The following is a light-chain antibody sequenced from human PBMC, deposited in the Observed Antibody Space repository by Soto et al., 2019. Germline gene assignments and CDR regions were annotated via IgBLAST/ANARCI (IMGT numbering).Light chain of an antibody. CDR1: SSNIGSNT. CDR3: AAWDDSLNGYV. CDR2: SNN. V-gene: IGLV1-44*01. J-gene: IGLJ1*01. Sequence: QSVLTQPPSASGTPGQRVTITCSRNSSNIGSNTVNWYQQLPGTAPKLLIYSNNQRPSGVPDRFSGSKSGTSASLAISGLQSEDEADYYCAAWDDSLNGYVFGAGTKVTVL.